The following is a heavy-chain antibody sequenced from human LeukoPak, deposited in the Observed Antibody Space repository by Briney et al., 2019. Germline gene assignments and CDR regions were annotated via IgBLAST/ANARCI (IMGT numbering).Heavy chain of an antibody. CDR3: ARDYRVGATKGFDY. J-gene: IGHJ4*02. V-gene: IGHV4-4*02. CDR2: IYHSGST. CDR1: GGSISSGNW. D-gene: IGHD1-26*01. Sequence: SETLSLTCAVSGGSISSGNWWSWVRQPPGKGLEWIGEIYHSGSTNYNPSLKSRVTISVDKSKNQFSLKLSSVTAADTAVYYCARDYRVGATKGFDYWGQGTLVTVSS.